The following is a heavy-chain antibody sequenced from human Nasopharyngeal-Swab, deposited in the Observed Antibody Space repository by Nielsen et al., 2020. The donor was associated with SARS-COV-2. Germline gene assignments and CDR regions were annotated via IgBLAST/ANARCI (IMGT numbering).Heavy chain of an antibody. V-gene: IGHV3-30*18. CDR2: ISYDGSNK. D-gene: IGHD2-21*01. Sequence: WIRQPPGKGLEWVAVISYDGSNKYYADSVKGRFTISRDNSKNTLYLQMNSLRAEDTAVYYCAKDQSINWFDPWVQGTLVTVSS. J-gene: IGHJ5*02. CDR3: AKDQSINWFDP.